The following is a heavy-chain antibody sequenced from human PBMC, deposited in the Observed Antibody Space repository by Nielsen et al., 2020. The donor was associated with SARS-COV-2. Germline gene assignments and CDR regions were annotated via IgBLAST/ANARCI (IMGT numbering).Heavy chain of an antibody. Sequence: WIRQPPGKGLEWIGEIYHRGSTNYSPSLKTRVTISVDKSKNQFSLKLSSVTAADTAVYYCARELGYYDILTGYYIGYYDMDVWGQGTTVTVSS. J-gene: IGHJ6*02. CDR3: ARELGYYDILTGYYIGYYDMDV. D-gene: IGHD3-9*01. CDR2: IYHRGST. V-gene: IGHV4-4*02.